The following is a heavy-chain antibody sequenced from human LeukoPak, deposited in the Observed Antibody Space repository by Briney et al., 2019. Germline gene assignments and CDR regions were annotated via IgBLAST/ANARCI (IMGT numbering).Heavy chain of an antibody. Sequence: GGSLRLSCAASGFTFSSYAMSWVRQAPGKGLEWDSAISGSGGSTYYADPVKGRFTISRDNSKNTLYLQMNSLRAEDTAVYYCAKDGSSSWVLPLDYWGQGTLVTVSS. CDR3: AKDGSSSWVLPLDY. J-gene: IGHJ4*02. D-gene: IGHD6-13*01. CDR2: ISGSGGST. CDR1: GFTFSSYA. V-gene: IGHV3-23*01.